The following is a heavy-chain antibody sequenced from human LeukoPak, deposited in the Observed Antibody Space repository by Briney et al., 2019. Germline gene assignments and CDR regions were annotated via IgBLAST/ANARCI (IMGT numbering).Heavy chain of an antibody. CDR3: ARGIVATPHYYYGMDV. CDR1: GYTFTGYY. Sequence: GASVKVSCEASGYTFTGYYMHWVQQAPGQGLEWMGWINPNSGGTNYAQKFQGRVTMTRDTSISTAYMELSRLRSDDTAVYYCARGIVATPHYYYGMDVWGQGTTVTVSS. J-gene: IGHJ6*02. V-gene: IGHV1-2*02. CDR2: INPNSGGT. D-gene: IGHD5-12*01.